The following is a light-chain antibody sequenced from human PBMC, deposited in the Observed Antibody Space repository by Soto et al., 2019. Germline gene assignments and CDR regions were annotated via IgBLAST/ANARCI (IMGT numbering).Light chain of an antibody. CDR2: DAS. V-gene: IGKV3-11*01. CDR1: QSVSSY. Sequence: EIVLTQSPASLSLSPGERATLSCRASQSVSSYVDWYQQKPGQAPRLLIYDASNRATGIPARFSGSGSGTDFTLTIGTLEPEDFAAYYCQQRSNWPLTFGGGTKVEI. CDR3: QQRSNWPLT. J-gene: IGKJ4*01.